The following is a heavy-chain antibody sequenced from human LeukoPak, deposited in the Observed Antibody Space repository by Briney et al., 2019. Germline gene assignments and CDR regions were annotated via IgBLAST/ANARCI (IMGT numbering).Heavy chain of an antibody. CDR2: IKQDGSEK. D-gene: IGHD2-15*01. J-gene: IGHJ3*02. V-gene: IGHV3-7*01. CDR3: ATQGVVVAANAFDI. Sequence: GGSLRLSCAASGLIFSDYWMSWVRQAAGKGLEWVAHIKQDGSEKYYVDSVKGRFTISRDNAKNSLYLQMNSLRAEDTAVYYCATQGVVVAANAFDIWGQGTMVTVSS. CDR1: GLIFSDYW.